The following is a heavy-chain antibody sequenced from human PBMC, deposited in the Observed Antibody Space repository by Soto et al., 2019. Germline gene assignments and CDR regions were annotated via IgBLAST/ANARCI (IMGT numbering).Heavy chain of an antibody. CDR2: MSYDGSEK. Sequence: QVQLVESGGGVVQPGRSLRLSCAASGFTLSTYGMHWVRQAPGKGPEWVAVMSYDGSEKYYADSVKGRFTISRDTSKNTLYLQMNSLRAEDTAVYYCPRPTTKELPVFSWGRGTRVTVSS. V-gene: IGHV3-30*03. J-gene: IGHJ4*02. CDR3: PRPTTKELPVFS. D-gene: IGHD3-10*01. CDR1: GFTLSTYG.